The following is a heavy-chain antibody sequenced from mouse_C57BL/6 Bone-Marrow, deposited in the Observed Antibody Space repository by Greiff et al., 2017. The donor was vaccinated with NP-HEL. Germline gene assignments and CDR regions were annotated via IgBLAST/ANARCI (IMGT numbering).Heavy chain of an antibody. CDR2: ISNLAYSI. CDR1: GFTFSDYG. Sequence: EVKLMESGGGLVQPGGSLKLSCAASGFTFSDYGMAWVRQAPRKGPEWVAFISNLAYSIYYADTVTGRFTISRENAKNTLYLEMSSLRSEDTAMYYCARQRLYDRDWYFDVWGTGTTVTVSS. V-gene: IGHV5-15*01. J-gene: IGHJ1*03. CDR3: ARQRLYDRDWYFDV. D-gene: IGHD2-12*01.